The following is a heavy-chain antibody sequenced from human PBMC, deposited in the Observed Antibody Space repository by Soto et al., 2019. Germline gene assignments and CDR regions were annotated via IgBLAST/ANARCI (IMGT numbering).Heavy chain of an antibody. CDR3: ARTRSFTLGFYYDGMDV. CDR1: GYSFARYW. D-gene: IGHD6-6*01. CDR2: IYPGDSDT. Sequence: PGESLKTSCQGSGYSFARYWIVWVLQMPGKDLEWMGIIYPGDSDTRYSPSFQCQVTISADKSLRTAYLQWTSLKASDTALYYCARTRSFTLGFYYDGMDVWGQGTTVTVSS. J-gene: IGHJ6*01. V-gene: IGHV5-51*01.